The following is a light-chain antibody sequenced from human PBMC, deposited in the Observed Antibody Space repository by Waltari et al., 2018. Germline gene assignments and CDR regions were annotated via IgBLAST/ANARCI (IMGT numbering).Light chain of an antibody. Sequence: QLALSQSPSASSSPAASVTLPCTLTSGYRSYPIAWPHQQPEKGPRYLMKLNSDGSHSQGDGIPDRFSGSSSGAERYLTISSLLSEDEADYYCQTWGTGIWVFGGGTKLTVL. CDR2: LNSDGSH. CDR1: SGYRSYP. V-gene: IGLV4-69*01. CDR3: QTWGTGIWV. J-gene: IGLJ3*02.